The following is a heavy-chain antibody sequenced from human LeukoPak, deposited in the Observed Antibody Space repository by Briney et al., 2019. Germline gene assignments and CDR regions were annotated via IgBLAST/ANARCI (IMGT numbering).Heavy chain of an antibody. CDR3: ARDGYKKALG. V-gene: IGHV4-61*02. CDR1: GGSISSGSYY. J-gene: IGHJ4*02. Sequence: PSETLSLTCTVSGGSISSGSYYWSWIRQPAGKGLEWIGRIYTSGSTNYNPSLKSRVTISVDTSKNQFSLKLSSVTAADTAVYYCARDGYKKALGWGQGTLVTVSS. CDR2: IYTSGST. D-gene: IGHD5-24*01.